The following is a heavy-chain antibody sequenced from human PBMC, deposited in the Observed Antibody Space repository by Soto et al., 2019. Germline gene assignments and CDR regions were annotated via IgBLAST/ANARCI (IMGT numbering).Heavy chain of an antibody. Sequence: QVQLVESGGGLVKPGGFLRLSCAASGFTFSDYYMSWIRQAPGKGLEWVSYISSSGSTIYYADSVKGRFTISRDNAKNSLYLQMNSLRAEDTAVYYCARGLKYRERGYSGYDCCYYYMDVWGKGTTVTVSS. CDR1: GFTFSDYY. D-gene: IGHD5-12*01. J-gene: IGHJ6*03. V-gene: IGHV3-11*01. CDR3: ARGLKYRERGYSGYDCCYYYMDV. CDR2: ISSSGSTI.